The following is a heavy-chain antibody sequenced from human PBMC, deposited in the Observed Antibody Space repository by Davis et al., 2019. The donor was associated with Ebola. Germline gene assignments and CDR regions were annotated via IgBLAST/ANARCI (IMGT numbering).Heavy chain of an antibody. Sequence: ASVKVSCKASGYIFTNHAMHWVRQAPGQRLEWMGWISSGNGNARYSQKFQGRVTITRDTSATTAYMELSSLRSEDTAVYYCAKLGTSADYYAMDVWGQGTTVTVSS. J-gene: IGHJ6*02. CDR2: ISSGNGNA. CDR3: AKLGTSADYYAMDV. V-gene: IGHV1-3*01. CDR1: GYIFTNHA. D-gene: IGHD4-23*01.